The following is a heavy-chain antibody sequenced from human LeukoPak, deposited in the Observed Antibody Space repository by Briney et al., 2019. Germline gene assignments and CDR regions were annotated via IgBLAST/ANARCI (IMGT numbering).Heavy chain of an antibody. CDR2: IYTSGST. V-gene: IGHV4-61*02. CDR3: ARGPGPKQWLAALHAFDI. Sequence: PSETLSLTCTVSGGSISSGSYYWSWIRQPAGKGLEWIGRIYTSGSTNYNPSLKSRVTISVDTSKNQFSLKLSSVTAADTAVYYCARGPGPKQWLAALHAFDIWGQGTMVTVSS. CDR1: GGSISSGSYY. D-gene: IGHD6-19*01. J-gene: IGHJ3*02.